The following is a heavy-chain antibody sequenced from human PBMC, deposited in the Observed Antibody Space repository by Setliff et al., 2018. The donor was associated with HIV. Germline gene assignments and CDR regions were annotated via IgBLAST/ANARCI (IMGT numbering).Heavy chain of an antibody. V-gene: IGHV3-15*07. Sequence: PGGSLRLSCAAAGFTFSNAWMNWVRQAPGKGLEWVGRIKSKTDGGTIDYAAPVKGRFTISRDDSKNVLYLQMDSLKTEDTAVYYCTTESVFLDYFFDYWGQGTLVTVSS. CDR1: GFTFSNAW. J-gene: IGHJ4*02. CDR3: TTESVFLDYFFDY. D-gene: IGHD3-9*01. CDR2: IKSKTDGGTI.